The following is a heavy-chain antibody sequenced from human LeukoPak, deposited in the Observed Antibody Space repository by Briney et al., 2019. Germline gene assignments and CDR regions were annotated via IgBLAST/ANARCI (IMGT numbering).Heavy chain of an antibody. J-gene: IGHJ4*02. Sequence: SETLSLTCAVYGGSLSGYHWSWIRQPPGKALEWIGEINHSGSTNYNPSLKSRVTMSVDTSKNQFSLKLGSVTAADTAVYCCARSRGALFDYWGQGTLVTVSS. V-gene: IGHV4-34*01. CDR2: INHSGST. CDR3: ARSRGALFDY. CDR1: GGSLSGYH. D-gene: IGHD3-10*01.